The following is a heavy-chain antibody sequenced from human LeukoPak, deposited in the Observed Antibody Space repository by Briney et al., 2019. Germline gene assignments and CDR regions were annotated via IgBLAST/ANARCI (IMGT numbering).Heavy chain of an antibody. J-gene: IGHJ4*02. CDR2: IWYDGSNK. V-gene: IGHV3-33*08. CDR3: ARARAAGESWNYSDY. CDR1: GFTFSNYW. D-gene: IGHD3-16*01. Sequence: GGGLVQPGGSLRLSCAASGFTFSNYWMSWVRQAPGKGLEWVAVIWYDGSNKYYADSVKGRFTISRDNSKNTLYLQMNSLRAEDTAVYYCARARAAGESWNYSDYWGQGTLVTVSS.